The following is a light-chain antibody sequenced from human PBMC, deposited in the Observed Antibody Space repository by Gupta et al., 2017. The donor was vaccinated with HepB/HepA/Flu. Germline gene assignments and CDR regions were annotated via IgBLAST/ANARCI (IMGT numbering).Light chain of an antibody. J-gene: IGKJ4*01. CDR3: QKDNSAPLT. CDR2: SAS. Sequence: ESQLTQSPSSLSASVGDRVTITCRTSHEISNYLAWYQQKPGKGPKVLIYSASTLQSGVSSRFSGSGSGTDFTLSISSLQPEDVATYYCQKDNSAPLTFGGGTKVEIK. V-gene: IGKV1-27*01. CDR1: HEISNY.